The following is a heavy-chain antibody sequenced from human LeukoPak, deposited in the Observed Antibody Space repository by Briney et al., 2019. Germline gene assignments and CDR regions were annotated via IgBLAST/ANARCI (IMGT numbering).Heavy chain of an antibody. CDR3: ATDQGIY. J-gene: IGHJ4*02. D-gene: IGHD6-13*01. Sequence: GGSLRLSCAASGFTFSNYGMHWVRQAPGKGLEWVAVIWYDGSDKYYADSVKGRFTVSRDNSKNTLYLQMNSLRAEDTAVYYCATDQGIYWGQGTLVTVSS. CDR2: IWYDGSDK. CDR1: GFTFSNYG. V-gene: IGHV3-33*01.